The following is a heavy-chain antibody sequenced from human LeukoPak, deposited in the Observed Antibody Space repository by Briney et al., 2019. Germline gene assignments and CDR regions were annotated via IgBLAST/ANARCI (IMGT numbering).Heavy chain of an antibody. V-gene: IGHV4-59*03. D-gene: IGHD3/OR15-3a*01. CDR1: DGSIRTYY. Sequence: SETLSLTCSVSDGSIRTYYWSWIRQSPGQGLEWIGNIYYRGDINYNPSLKSRVIISIDTSKNQFSLKVTSLTAADTAVYYCAKKKDWAEADWGQGTLVIVSS. CDR3: AKKKDWAEAD. CDR2: IYYRGDI. J-gene: IGHJ4*02.